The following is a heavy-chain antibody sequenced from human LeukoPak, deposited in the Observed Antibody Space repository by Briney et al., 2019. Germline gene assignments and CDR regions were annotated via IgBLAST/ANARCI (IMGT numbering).Heavy chain of an antibody. CDR2: TYCRSKWYN. D-gene: IGHD6-13*01. CDR1: GDSVSSNSAA. Sequence: SQTLSLTCAISGDSVSSNSAAWNWIRQSPSRGLEWLGRTYCRSKWYNDYAVSVKSRITINPDTSKNQFSLQLNSVTPEDTAVYYCARVLVFTQRSVVGSSWYFLGVFDYWGQGTLVTVSS. CDR3: ARVLVFTQRSVVGSSWYFLGVFDY. J-gene: IGHJ4*02. V-gene: IGHV6-1*01.